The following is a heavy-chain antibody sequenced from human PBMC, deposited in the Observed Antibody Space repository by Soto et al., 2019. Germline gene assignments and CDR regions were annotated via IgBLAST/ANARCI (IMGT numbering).Heavy chain of an antibody. CDR2: IKSKTDGGTT. V-gene: IGHV3-15*01. D-gene: IGHD6-19*01. CDR3: TTDTSSGWYNWFDP. J-gene: IGHJ5*02. CDR1: GFTFSNAW. Sequence: PGGSLRLSCAASGFTFSNAWMSWVRQAPGKGLEWVGRIKSKTDGGTTDYAAPVKGRFTISRDDSKNTLYLQMNSLKTEDTAVYYCTTDTSSGWYNWFDPWGQGTLVTVSS.